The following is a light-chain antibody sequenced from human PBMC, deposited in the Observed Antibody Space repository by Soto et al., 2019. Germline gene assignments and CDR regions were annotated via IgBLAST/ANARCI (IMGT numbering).Light chain of an antibody. V-gene: IGKV3-11*01. CDR1: QTVGTY. J-gene: IGKJ4*01. Sequence: EIVLTQSPATLSLSPGERATLSCRASQTVGTYLAWYQQKPAQAPRLLIYDASNRATGIPARFSGSGSGTDFTLTISTLEPEDFAVYYCQQRSTWPLTFGGGTKLEIK. CDR3: QQRSTWPLT. CDR2: DAS.